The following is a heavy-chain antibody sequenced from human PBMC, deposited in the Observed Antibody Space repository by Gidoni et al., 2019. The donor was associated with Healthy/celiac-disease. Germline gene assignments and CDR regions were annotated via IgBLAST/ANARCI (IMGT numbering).Heavy chain of an antibody. V-gene: IGHV3-23*01. CDR2: ISGRGGST. CDR1: GFTCSSYA. J-gene: IGHJ5*02. CDR3: AKEAQRLRFVEWSPKGRSSWFDP. Sequence: EVQLLESGGGLVQPGGSLRLSCAASGFTCSSYAMSWVRQAPGKGLEWVSAISGRGGSTYYADSVKGRFTISRDNSKNTLYLQMNSLRAEDTAVYYCAKEAQRLRFVEWSPKGRSSWFDPWGQGTLVTVSS. D-gene: IGHD3-3*01.